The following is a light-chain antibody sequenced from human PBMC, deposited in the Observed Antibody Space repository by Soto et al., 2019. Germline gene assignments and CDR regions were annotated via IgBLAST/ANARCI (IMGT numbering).Light chain of an antibody. CDR1: SSDVGGYNY. V-gene: IGLV2-11*01. CDR3: CSNAGSYTWV. Sequence: QSSLTQPRSVSGSPGQSVTISCSGTSSDVGGYNYVSWYQQHPGKAPKLMIYDVSKRPSGVPDRFSGSKSGNTASLTITGLQAEDEAEYYCCSNAGSYTWVFGGGTKLTVL. J-gene: IGLJ3*02. CDR2: DVS.